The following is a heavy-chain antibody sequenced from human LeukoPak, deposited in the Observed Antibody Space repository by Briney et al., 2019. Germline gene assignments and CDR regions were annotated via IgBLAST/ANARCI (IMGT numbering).Heavy chain of an antibody. D-gene: IGHD3-9*01. CDR1: DYTFTNYG. CDR3: ARDSLNAFDI. Sequence: ASVKVSCKGSDYTFTNYGISWVRQAPGQGLEWMGWISAYNGNTNYAQKLQGRVTMTTDTSTSTAYMELRSLRSDDTAVYYCARDSLNAFDIWGQGTMVTVSS. CDR2: ISAYNGNT. J-gene: IGHJ3*02. V-gene: IGHV1-18*01.